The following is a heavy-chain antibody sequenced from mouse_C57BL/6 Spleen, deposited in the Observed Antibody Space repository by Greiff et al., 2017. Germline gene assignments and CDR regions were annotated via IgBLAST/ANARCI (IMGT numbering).Heavy chain of an antibody. J-gene: IGHJ2*01. D-gene: IGHD1-1*01. CDR3: YYYGSSGYY. V-gene: IGHV1-15*01. Sequence: QVQLKQSGAELVRPGASVTLSCKASGYTFTDYEMHWVKQTPVHGLEWIGAIDPETGGTAYNQKFKGKAILTADKSSSTAYMELRSLTSEDSAVYYCYYYGSSGYYWGQGTTLTVSS. CDR2: IDPETGGT. CDR1: GYTFTDYE.